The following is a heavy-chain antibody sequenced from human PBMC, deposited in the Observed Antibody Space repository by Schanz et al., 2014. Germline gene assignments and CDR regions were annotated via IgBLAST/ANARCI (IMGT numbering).Heavy chain of an antibody. CDR1: GFTFSSYT. J-gene: IGHJ6*02. D-gene: IGHD3-3*01. Sequence: EVQLVESGGGLVKPGDSLRLSCAASGFTFSSYTMKWVRQAPGKGLEWVSSISSTSTYLYYADSVKGRFIISRDSSKNTLFLQMNSLRADDTAVYFCARNWKGYHILGRPGWSDGMDVWGQGTTVTVSS. CDR2: ISSTSTYL. V-gene: IGHV3-21*04. CDR3: ARNWKGYHILGRPGWSDGMDV.